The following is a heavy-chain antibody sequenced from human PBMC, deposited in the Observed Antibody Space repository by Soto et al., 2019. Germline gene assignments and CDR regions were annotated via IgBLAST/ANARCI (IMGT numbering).Heavy chain of an antibody. J-gene: IGHJ5*02. D-gene: IGHD2-2*01. CDR3: TSVQVVVISTTRGSSKFDP. Sequence: EVQLVESGGGLVKPGGSLRLSCAASGFTFSNAWMSWVRQAPGKGLEWVGRIKSNTDGGTTDYDAPVKVRFTISRDDSKDTVYLQLNSLKAEDTAVYYCTSVQVVVISTTRGSSKFDPWGQGTLVTVSS. V-gene: IGHV3-15*01. CDR2: IKSNTDGGTT. CDR1: GFTFSNAW.